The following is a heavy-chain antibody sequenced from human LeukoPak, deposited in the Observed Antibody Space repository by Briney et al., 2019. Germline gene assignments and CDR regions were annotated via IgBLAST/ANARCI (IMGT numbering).Heavy chain of an antibody. V-gene: IGHV3-74*01. CDR2: INSDGSST. CDR3: ATQSSGCPYH. J-gene: IGHJ5*02. D-gene: IGHD6-19*01. CDR1: GFTFSYYW. Sequence: GGSLRLSCAASGFTFSYYWMHWVRQAPGKGLVWVSRINSDGSSTTYVDSVKGRFTISRDNAKNTLYLQMNSLRAEDTAVYYCATQSSGCPYHWGQGTLVTVSS.